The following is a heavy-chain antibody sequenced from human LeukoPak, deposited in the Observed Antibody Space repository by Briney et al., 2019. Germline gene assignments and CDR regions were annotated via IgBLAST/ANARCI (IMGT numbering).Heavy chain of an antibody. CDR2: IYHSGST. J-gene: IGHJ4*02. CDR3: TRWPVTTENYFDY. CDR1: GGSFSGYY. D-gene: IGHD4-11*01. Sequence: PSETLSLTCAVYGGSFSGYYWGWIRQPPGKGLEWIGSIYHSGSTYYNPSLKSRVTISVDTSKNQFSLKLSSVTAADTAVYYCTRWPVTTENYFDYWGQGTLVTVSS. V-gene: IGHV4-34*01.